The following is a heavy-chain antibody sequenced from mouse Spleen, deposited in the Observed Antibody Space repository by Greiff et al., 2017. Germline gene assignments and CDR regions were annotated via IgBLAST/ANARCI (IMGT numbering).Heavy chain of an antibody. V-gene: IGHV5-15*02. CDR3: ARVYYGYDGGFAY. J-gene: IGHJ3*01. CDR1: GFTFSDYG. CDR2: ISNLAYSI. D-gene: IGHD2-2*01. Sequence: EVQVVESGGGLVKPGGSLKLSCAASGFTFSDYGMAWVRQAPGKGPEWVAFISNLAYSIYYADTVTGRFTISRENAKNTLYLEMSSLRSEDTAMYYCARVYYGYDGGFAYWGQGTLVTVSA.